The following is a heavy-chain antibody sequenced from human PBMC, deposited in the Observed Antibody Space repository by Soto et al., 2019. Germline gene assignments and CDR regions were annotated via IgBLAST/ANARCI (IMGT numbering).Heavy chain of an antibody. J-gene: IGHJ4*02. CDR3: AKDLMQWLVHNSGELVY. CDR1: GFTFSSYG. D-gene: IGHD6-19*01. CDR2: ISYDGSNK. Sequence: QVQLVESGGGVVQPGRSLRLSCAASGFTFSSYGMHWVRQAPGKGLEWVAVISYDGSNKYYADSVKGRFTISRDNSKNTLYLQMNSLRAEDTAVYYSAKDLMQWLVHNSGELVYWGQGTLVTVSS. V-gene: IGHV3-30*18.